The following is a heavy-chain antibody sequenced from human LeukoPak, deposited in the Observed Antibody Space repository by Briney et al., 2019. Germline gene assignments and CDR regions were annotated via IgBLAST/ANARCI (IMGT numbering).Heavy chain of an antibody. D-gene: IGHD6-13*01. CDR2: ISYDGSNK. Sequence: GGSLRLSCAASGFTFSSYGMHWVRQAPGKGLEWVAVISYDGSNKYYADSVKGRFTISRDNSKNTLYLQMNSLRAEDTAVYYCAKQAGYSSFLEGFDYWGQGTLVTVSS. J-gene: IGHJ4*02. CDR1: GFTFSSYG. CDR3: AKQAGYSSFLEGFDY. V-gene: IGHV3-30*18.